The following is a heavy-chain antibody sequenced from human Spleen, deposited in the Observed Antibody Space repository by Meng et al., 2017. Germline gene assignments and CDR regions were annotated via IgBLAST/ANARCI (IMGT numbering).Heavy chain of an antibody. D-gene: IGHD5-12*01. CDR2: MNPNSGNT. J-gene: IGHJ6*02. CDR1: GYTFTSYD. Sequence: ASVKVSCKASGYTFTSYDINWVRQATGQGLEWMGWMNPNSGNTGYAQKFQGRVTITRNTSISTAYMELSSLRSEDTAVYYCARNPGSGYDQDYYYYGMDVWGQGTTVTVSS. CDR3: ARNPGSGYDQDYYYYGMDV. V-gene: IGHV1-8*03.